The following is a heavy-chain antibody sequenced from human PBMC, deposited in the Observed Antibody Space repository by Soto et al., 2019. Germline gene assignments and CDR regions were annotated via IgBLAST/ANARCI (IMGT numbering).Heavy chain of an antibody. J-gene: IGHJ6*02. D-gene: IGHD2-2*01. CDR3: ARYIPGVRYYGMDV. V-gene: IGHV3-23*01. CDR2: IGESGTPT. CDR1: GFTFSSYA. Sequence: GGSLRLSCAASGFTFSSYAMKWVRQAPGKGLEWVSLIGESGTPTYYADSVKGRFSISRDNSGNTLFLEMYSLRAEDTAVYYCARYIPGVRYYGMDVWGQGTTVTVSS.